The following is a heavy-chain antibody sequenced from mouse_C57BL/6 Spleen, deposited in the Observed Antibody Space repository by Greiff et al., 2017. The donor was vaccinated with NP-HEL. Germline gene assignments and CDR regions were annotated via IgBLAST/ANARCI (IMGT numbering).Heavy chain of an antibody. CDR3: ARLTGTFYWYFDV. V-gene: IGHV5-17*01. D-gene: IGHD4-1*01. CDR2: ISSGSSTI. Sequence: EVKLMESGGGLVKPGGSLKLSCAASGFTFSDYGMHWVRQAPEKGLEWVAYISSGSSTIYYADTVKGRFTISRDNAKNTLFLQMTSLRSGDTAMYYCARLTGTFYWYFDVWGTGTTVTVSS. J-gene: IGHJ1*03. CDR1: GFTFSDYG.